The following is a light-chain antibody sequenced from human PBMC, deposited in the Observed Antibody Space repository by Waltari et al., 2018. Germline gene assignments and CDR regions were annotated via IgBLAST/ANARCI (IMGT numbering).Light chain of an antibody. J-gene: IGKJ1*01. V-gene: IGKV3-20*01. CDR1: QSVSRS. CDR2: GAS. CDR3: QHYVRLPAT. Sequence: IVLTQSPDTLSLSPGERATLSCRASQSVSRSLAWYQQKPGQAPKLLIYGASTRATGIPDRCTGSGSGTDFSLTISSLEPEDFAIYFCQHYVRLPATFGQGTKVEIK.